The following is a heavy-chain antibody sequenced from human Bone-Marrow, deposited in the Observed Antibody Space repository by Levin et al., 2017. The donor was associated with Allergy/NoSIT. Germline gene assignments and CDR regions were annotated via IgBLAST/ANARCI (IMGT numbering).Heavy chain of an antibody. Sequence: GGSLRLSCTASGFSFHSYAMTWVRQAPGKGLEWVASITSYSDYIEYADAVKGRFTISRDNAMSPVFLQMNSLRVEDTAVYYCARGHGVYSSNWFGPWGPGILVTVS. V-gene: IGHV3-21*01. D-gene: IGHD4-17*01. CDR3: ARGHGVYSSNWFGP. CDR1: GFSFHSYA. CDR2: ITSYSDYI. J-gene: IGHJ5*02.